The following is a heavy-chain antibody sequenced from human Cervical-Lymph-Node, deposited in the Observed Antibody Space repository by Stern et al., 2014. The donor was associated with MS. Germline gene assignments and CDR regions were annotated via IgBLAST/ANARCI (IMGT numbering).Heavy chain of an antibody. Sequence: QVTLRESGPTLVKPTQTLTLTCTFSGFSLSTTGVGVGWIRQPPGKALEWLALIHWNDDKRYSPSLKKRLTITKDTSKSQVVLTMTNLDPLDTATYFCVHGQPWWVGGYFDYWGQGTLVTVSS. CDR3: VHGQPWWVGGYFDY. D-gene: IGHD2-15*01. CDR2: IHWNDDK. J-gene: IGHJ4*02. V-gene: IGHV2-5*01. CDR1: GFSLSTTGVG.